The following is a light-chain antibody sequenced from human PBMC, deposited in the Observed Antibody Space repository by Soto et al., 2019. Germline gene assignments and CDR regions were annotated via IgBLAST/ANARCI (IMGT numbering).Light chain of an antibody. CDR2: KAS. J-gene: IGKJ1*01. CDR1: QSISSW. V-gene: IGKV1-5*03. Sequence: DIQMTQYPSTLSASVGDRVTITCRASQSISSWFAWYQQKPGKAPKLLIYKASTLQSGVPSRFSGSGSGTEFTLTISSLQPDDFATYYCQQYNSYSTWTFGQGTKVDIK. CDR3: QQYNSYSTWT.